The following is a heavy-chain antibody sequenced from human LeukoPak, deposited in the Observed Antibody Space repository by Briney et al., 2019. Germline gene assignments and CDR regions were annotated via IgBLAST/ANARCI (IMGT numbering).Heavy chain of an antibody. CDR2: IRYDGSNK. J-gene: IGHJ4*02. D-gene: IGHD3-3*01. CDR1: GFTVSSNY. CDR3: AKELSGIFGVYFDY. Sequence: PGGSLRLSCAASGFTVSSNYMSWVRQAPGKGLEWVAFIRYDGSNKYYADSVKGRFTISRDNSKNTLYLQMNSLRAEDTAVYYCAKELSGIFGVYFDYWGQGTLVTVSS. V-gene: IGHV3-30*02.